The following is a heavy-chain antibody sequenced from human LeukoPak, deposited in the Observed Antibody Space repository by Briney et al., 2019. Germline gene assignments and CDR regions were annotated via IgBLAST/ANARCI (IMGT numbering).Heavy chain of an antibody. Sequence: SETLSLTCTVSGYSISSGYYWGWIRQPPGKGLEWIGSIYHSGSTYYNPSLKSRVTISVDTSKNQFSLNLSSVTAADTAVFYCARSLWGYHMDVWGKGTTVTVSS. V-gene: IGHV4-38-2*02. D-gene: IGHD3-16*01. CDR1: GYSISSGYY. CDR2: IYHSGST. CDR3: ARSLWGYHMDV. J-gene: IGHJ6*03.